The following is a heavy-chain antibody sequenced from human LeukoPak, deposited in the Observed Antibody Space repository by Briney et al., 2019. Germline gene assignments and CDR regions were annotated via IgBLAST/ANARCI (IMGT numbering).Heavy chain of an antibody. V-gene: IGHV3-48*03. D-gene: IGHD2/OR15-2a*01. Sequence: GGSLRLSCAASGFTFSSYEMNWVRQAPGKGLEWVSYISSSGSTIYYADSVKGRFSISRDNDNNTLYLQMNSLRSEDTAVYYCARDNRFFGHLVDYWGQGTLVTVSS. CDR1: GFTFSSYE. J-gene: IGHJ4*02. CDR2: ISSSGSTI. CDR3: ARDNRFFGHLVDY.